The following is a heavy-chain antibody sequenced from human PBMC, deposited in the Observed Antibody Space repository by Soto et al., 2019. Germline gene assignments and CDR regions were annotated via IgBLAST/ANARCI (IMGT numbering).Heavy chain of an antibody. J-gene: IGHJ6*02. CDR1: GYTFTGYY. V-gene: IGHV1-2*02. CDR3: TRGSRATSTGGMDV. D-gene: IGHD5-12*01. CDR2: INPNSGGT. Sequence: ASVKVSCKASGYTFTGYYMHWVRQAPGHGLEWMGWINPNSGGTNYAQKFQGRVTMTRDTSISTAYMELSRLRSDDTAVYYCTRGSRATSTGGMDVWGQGTTVTVSS.